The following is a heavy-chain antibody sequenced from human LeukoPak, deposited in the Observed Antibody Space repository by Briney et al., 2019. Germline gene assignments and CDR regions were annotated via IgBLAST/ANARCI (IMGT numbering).Heavy chain of an antibody. CDR1: VRTFSSHA. Sequence: SVKLSCKASVRTFSSHAISWVRQAPGQGLEWVGGIIPIFGTANYAQKFQGRVTITADESTSTDYMELSSVRSEDTAVYYCARLRFLEWLFPGHYFDYWGQGTLVTVSS. CDR2: IIPIFGTA. D-gene: IGHD3-3*01. CDR3: ARLRFLEWLFPGHYFDY. J-gene: IGHJ4*02. V-gene: IGHV1-69*01.